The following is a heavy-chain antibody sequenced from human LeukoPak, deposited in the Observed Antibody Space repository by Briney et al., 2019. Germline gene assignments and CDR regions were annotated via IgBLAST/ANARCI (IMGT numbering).Heavy chain of an antibody. J-gene: IGHJ4*02. CDR3: ARDTRRGYSYGPFDY. D-gene: IGHD5-18*01. CDR2: IIPIFGTA. CDR1: GGTFSSYA. Sequence: ASGKVSCKASGGTFSSYAISWVRQAPGQGLEWMGGIIPIFGTANYAQKFQGRVTITADESTSTAYMELSSLRSEDTAVYYCARDTRRGYSYGPFDYWGQGTLVTVSS. V-gene: IGHV1-69*13.